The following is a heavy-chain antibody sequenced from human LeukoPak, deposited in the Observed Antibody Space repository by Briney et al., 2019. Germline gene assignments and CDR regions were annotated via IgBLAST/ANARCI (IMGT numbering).Heavy chain of an antibody. V-gene: IGHV1-18*01. CDR2: ISAYNGNT. D-gene: IGHD3-10*01. CDR1: GYTFTNYG. CDR3: ARVAYGSGSYPISY. J-gene: IGHJ4*02. Sequence: GASVKVSCKASGYTFTNYGISWVRQAPGQGLEWMGWISAYNGNTNYAQKLQGRVTMTTDTSTSTAYMELRSLRSDDTAVYYCARVAYGSGSYPISYWGQGTLVTVSS.